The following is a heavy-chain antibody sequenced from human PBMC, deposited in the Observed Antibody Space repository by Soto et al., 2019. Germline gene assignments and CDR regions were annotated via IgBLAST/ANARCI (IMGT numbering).Heavy chain of an antibody. CDR2: ISSSSSTI. D-gene: IGHD3-22*01. CDR3: ARDWGDSSGYYVFGFGI. Sequence: GGSLRLSCAASGFTFSSYSMNWVRQAPGKGLEWVSYISSSSSTIYYADSVKGRFTISRDNAKNSLYLQMNSLRDEDTAVYYCARDWGDSSGYYVFGFGIWGQGKMVPV. CDR1: GFTFSSYS. J-gene: IGHJ3*02. V-gene: IGHV3-48*02.